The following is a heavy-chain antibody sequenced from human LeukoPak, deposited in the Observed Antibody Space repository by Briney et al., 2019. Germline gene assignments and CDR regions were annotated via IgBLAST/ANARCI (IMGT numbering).Heavy chain of an antibody. Sequence: GGSLRLSCAASGFTFSSYGMHWVRQAPGKGLEWGAVIWYDGSNKYYADSVKGRFTISRDNSKNTLDVQMNSLRAEDTAVYYCARDPYYYGSGIWGYFDYWGQGTLVTVSS. CDR2: IWYDGSNK. V-gene: IGHV3-33*01. CDR1: GFTFSSYG. D-gene: IGHD3-10*01. CDR3: ARDPYYYGSGIWGYFDY. J-gene: IGHJ4*02.